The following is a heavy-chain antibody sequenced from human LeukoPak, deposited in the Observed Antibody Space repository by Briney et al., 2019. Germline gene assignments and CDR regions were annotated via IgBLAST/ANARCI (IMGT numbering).Heavy chain of an antibody. CDR1: GFTFSSYG. D-gene: IGHD3-3*01. J-gene: IGHJ4*02. V-gene: IGHV3-30*02. CDR2: IRYDGSNK. Sequence: GGSLRLSCAASGFTFSSYGMYWVRQAPGKGLEWVAFIRYDGSNKYYADSVKGRFTISRDNSKNTLYLQMNSLRAGDTAVYYCAKRASRSLDYWGQGTPVTVSS. CDR3: AKRASRSLDY.